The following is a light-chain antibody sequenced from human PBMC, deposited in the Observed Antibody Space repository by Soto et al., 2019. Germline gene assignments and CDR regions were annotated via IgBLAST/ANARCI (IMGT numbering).Light chain of an antibody. CDR3: QQYGSSPGT. CDR1: QSVSSSY. Sequence: ELVLTQSPVTLSLSPGARATLPCRASQSVSSSYLAWYQQKPGQAPKLIIFGASIRATDIPARFSGSGSGTDFTLTISSLEPEDFAVYYCQQYGSSPGTFGQGTKVDIK. J-gene: IGKJ1*01. CDR2: GAS. V-gene: IGKV3-20*01.